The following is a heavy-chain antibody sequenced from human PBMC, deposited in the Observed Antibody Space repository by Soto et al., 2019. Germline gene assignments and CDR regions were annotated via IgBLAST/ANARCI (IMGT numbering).Heavy chain of an antibody. CDR2: IWYDGSNK. J-gene: IGHJ4*02. Sequence: QVQLVESGGGVVQPGRSLRLSCAASGFTFSSYGMHWVRQAPGKGLEWVAVIWYDGSNKYYADSVKGRFTISRDNSKNTLYLQMSSLRAEDTAVYYCARDRGASYDSALGYWGQGTLVTVSS. CDR1: GFTFSSYG. V-gene: IGHV3-33*01. CDR3: ARDRGASYDSALGY. D-gene: IGHD3-3*01.